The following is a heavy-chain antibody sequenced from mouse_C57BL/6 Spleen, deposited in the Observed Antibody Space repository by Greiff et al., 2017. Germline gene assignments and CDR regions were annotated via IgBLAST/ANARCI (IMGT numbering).Heavy chain of an antibody. CDR1: GYTFTDYY. CDR2: INPYNGGT. CDR3: AVDGYLDY. J-gene: IGHJ2*01. Sequence: VQLQQSGPVLVKPGASVKMSCKASGYTFTDYYMNWVKQSHGKSLEWIGGINPYNGGTSYNQKFKGKATLTVDKSSSTAYMELNSLTSEDSAVYYCAVDGYLDYWGQGTTLTVSS. D-gene: IGHD2-3*01. V-gene: IGHV1-19*01.